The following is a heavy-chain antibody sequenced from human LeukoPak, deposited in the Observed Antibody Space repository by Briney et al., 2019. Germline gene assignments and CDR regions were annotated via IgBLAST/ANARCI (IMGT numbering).Heavy chain of an antibody. D-gene: IGHD3-22*01. CDR2: ISGSGGST. Sequence: QSGGSLRLSCAASGFTFSSYAMSWVRQAPGKGLEWVSAISGSGGSTYYADSVKGRFTISRDNSKNTLYLQMNSLRAEDTAVYYCAKDQDANYYDSSGPPYYFDYWGQGTLVTVSS. CDR3: AKDQDANYYDSSGPPYYFDY. J-gene: IGHJ4*02. V-gene: IGHV3-23*01. CDR1: GFTFSSYA.